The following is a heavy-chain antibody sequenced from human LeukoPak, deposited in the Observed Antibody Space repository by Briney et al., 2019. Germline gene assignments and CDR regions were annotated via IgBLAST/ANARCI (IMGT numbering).Heavy chain of an antibody. CDR1: GGSISSYY. CDR2: IYYSGST. D-gene: IGHD6-13*01. V-gene: IGHV4-59*01. J-gene: IGHJ5*02. Sequence: SETLSLTCTVSGGSISSYYWSWIRQPPGKGLEWIGYIYYSGSTNYNPSLKSRVTISVDTSKNQFSLKLSSVTAADTAVYYCARSPATYSSSWYGTSFDPWGQGTLVTVSS. CDR3: ARSPATYSSSWYGTSFDP.